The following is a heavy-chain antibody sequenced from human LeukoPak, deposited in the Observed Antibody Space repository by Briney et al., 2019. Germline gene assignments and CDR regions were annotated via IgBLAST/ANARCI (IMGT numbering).Heavy chain of an antibody. Sequence: PSETLSLTCTVSGGSITSNSYSWGWIRQPPGKGLQWIVALSHAGSNYYNPSLKSRVTMPVDRSKNQFSLKLTSVTATDTAVYYCARLRGGVQLGGDWGQGTLVTVSA. CDR2: LSHAGSN. V-gene: IGHV4-39*01. D-gene: IGHD5-18*01. J-gene: IGHJ4*02. CDR3: ARLRGGVQLGGD. CDR1: GGSITSNSYS.